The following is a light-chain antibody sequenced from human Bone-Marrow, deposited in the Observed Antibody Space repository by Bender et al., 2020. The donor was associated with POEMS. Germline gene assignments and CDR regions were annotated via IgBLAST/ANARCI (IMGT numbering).Light chain of an antibody. CDR1: SSDVDSYNL. V-gene: IGLV2-14*02. Sequence: QSALTQPASVSASPGQSITISCTGTSSDVDSYNLVSWYQQHPGKAPKLIIYGYNNRPSGVPDRFSGSKSGTSASLAITGLQAEDEGDYYCQSYDNSLGGWVFGGGTKLTVL. J-gene: IGLJ3*02. CDR2: GYN. CDR3: QSYDNSLGGWV.